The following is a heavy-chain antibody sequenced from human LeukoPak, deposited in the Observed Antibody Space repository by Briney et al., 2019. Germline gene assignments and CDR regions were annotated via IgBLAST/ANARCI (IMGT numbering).Heavy chain of an antibody. J-gene: IGHJ4*02. D-gene: IGHD3-10*01. CDR2: ISSNSSYT. CDR3: ARDSLGGARITMVRGVIIQGFDY. V-gene: IGHV3-21*01. CDR1: GFTFSSYS. Sequence: GGSLRLSCAASGFTFSSYSMNWVRQAPGKGLEWVSPISSNSSYTYYADSVKGRFTISRDNAKNSLYLQMNSLRAEDTAVYYCARDSLGGARITMVRGVIIQGFDYWGQGTLVTVSS.